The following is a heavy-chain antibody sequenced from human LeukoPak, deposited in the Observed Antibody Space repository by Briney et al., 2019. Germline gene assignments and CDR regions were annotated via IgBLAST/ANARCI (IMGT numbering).Heavy chain of an antibody. Sequence: SETLSLTCAVYGGSSSGYYWSWIRQPPGKGLEWIGEINHSGSTNYNPSLKSRVTISVDTSKNQFSLKPSSVTAADTAVYYCARIEDYYDSSGSRRAAAFDIWGQGTMVTVSS. CDR2: INHSGST. V-gene: IGHV4-34*01. J-gene: IGHJ3*02. CDR1: GGSSSGYY. D-gene: IGHD3-22*01. CDR3: ARIEDYYDSSGSRRAAAFDI.